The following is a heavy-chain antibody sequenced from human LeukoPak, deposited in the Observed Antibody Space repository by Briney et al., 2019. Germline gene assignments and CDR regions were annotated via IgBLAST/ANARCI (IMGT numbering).Heavy chain of an antibody. D-gene: IGHD6-13*01. J-gene: IGHJ4*02. CDR3: ARAPRYTNSWYYFDY. CDR1: GGSICSDDYY. V-gene: IGHV4-31*03. Sequence: PSETLSLTCTVSGGSICSDDYYWSWIRQRPGKGLEWIGYIYYTGTTYFNPSLKSRITISLNMSKNQFSLKLTSMSAADTAVYYCARAPRYTNSWYYFDYWGQGTQVTVSS. CDR2: IYYTGTT.